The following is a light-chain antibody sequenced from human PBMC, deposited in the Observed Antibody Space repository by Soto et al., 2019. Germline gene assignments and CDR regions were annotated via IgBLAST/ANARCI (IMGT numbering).Light chain of an antibody. CDR3: QQFGSSPDT. Sequence: EIVLTQSPGTLSLSPGDRATLSCRASQSVSSSYLAWFQQKPGQAPMLLIYGASSRDTGIPDRFSGSGSGTDFTLTISRLEPEDFAMYYCQQFGSSPDTFGQGTKLEIK. CDR2: GAS. V-gene: IGKV3-20*01. CDR1: QSVSSSY. J-gene: IGKJ2*01.